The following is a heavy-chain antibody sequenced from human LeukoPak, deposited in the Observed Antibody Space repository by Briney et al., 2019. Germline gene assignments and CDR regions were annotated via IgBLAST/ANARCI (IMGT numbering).Heavy chain of an antibody. D-gene: IGHD4/OR15-4a*01. J-gene: IGHJ4*02. V-gene: IGHV3-30*18. CDR1: GFTFSDYA. CDR3: AKDRGYGEHEPFES. CDR2: SSHDEVGK. Sequence: GRSLRLSCVGSGFTFSDYAIHWVRQAPGKGLEWVAVSSHDEVGKQFADSVKGRFTLSRDNSRDSVHLQMNRLRDEDTAVYYCAKDRGYGEHEPFESWGQGSLVTVSS.